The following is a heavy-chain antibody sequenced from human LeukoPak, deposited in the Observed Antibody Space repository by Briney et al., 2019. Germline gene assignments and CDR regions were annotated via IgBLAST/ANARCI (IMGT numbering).Heavy chain of an antibody. CDR3: ARGFSYYYYYYGMDV. CDR1: GFTVSSNY. Sequence: GGSLRLSCAASGFTVSSNYMSWVRQAPGKGLEWVSVIYSGGSTYYADSVKGRFTISRDNSKNTLYLQMNSLRAEDTAVYYCARGFSYYYYYYGMDVWGQGTTVTVSS. J-gene: IGHJ6*02. CDR2: IYSGGST. V-gene: IGHV3-66*01.